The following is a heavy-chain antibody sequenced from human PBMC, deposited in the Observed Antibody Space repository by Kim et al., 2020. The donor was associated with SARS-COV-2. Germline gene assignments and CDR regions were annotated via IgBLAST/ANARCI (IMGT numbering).Heavy chain of an antibody. D-gene: IGHD3-22*01. CDR1: GFTFSSYA. Sequence: GGSLRLSCAASGFTFSSYAMSWVRQAPGKGLEWVSAISGSGGSTYYADSVKGRFTISRDNSKNTLYLQMNSLRAEDTAVYYCAKALPPADYYDSSGYFNPLDYWGQGTLVTVSS. CDR2: ISGSGGST. J-gene: IGHJ4*02. CDR3: AKALPPADYYDSSGYFNPLDY. V-gene: IGHV3-23*01.